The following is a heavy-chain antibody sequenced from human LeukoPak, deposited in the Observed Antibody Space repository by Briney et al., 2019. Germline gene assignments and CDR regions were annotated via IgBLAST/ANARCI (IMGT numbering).Heavy chain of an antibody. CDR2: INAGNGNT. CDR1: GYTFTSYA. CDR3: AREESYDSSGYYPFDY. J-gene: IGHJ4*02. V-gene: IGHV1-3*01. Sequence: GASVKVSCKASGYTFTSYAMHWVRQAPGQRLEWMGWINAGNGNTKYSQKSQGRVTITRDTSASTAYMELSNLRSEDTAVYYCAREESYDSSGYYPFDYWGQGTLVTVSS. D-gene: IGHD3-22*01.